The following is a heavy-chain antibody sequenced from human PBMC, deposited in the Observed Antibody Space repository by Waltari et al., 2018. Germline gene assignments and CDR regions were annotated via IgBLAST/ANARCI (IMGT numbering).Heavy chain of an antibody. CDR3: ASTDRYCSGGSCYFDY. CDR1: GGSTRSSSYY. V-gene: IGHV4-39*01. CDR2: IYYSGST. Sequence: QLQLQEPGPGLVKPSETLSHTCTASGGSTRSSSYYWGWTRQPPGKGLEWIGSIYYSGSTYYNPSLKSRVTISVDTSKNQFSLKLSSVTAADTAVYYCASTDRYCSGGSCYFDYWGQGTLVTVSS. D-gene: IGHD2-15*01. J-gene: IGHJ4*02.